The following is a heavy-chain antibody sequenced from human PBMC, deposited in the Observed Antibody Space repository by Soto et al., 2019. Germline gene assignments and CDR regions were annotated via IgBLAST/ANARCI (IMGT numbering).Heavy chain of an antibody. J-gene: IGHJ6*02. V-gene: IGHV3-23*01. D-gene: IGHD6-19*01. CDR3: AKDWGYISGRAGYYGMDV. CDR2: ISGSGGST. CDR1: GFTFISYA. Sequence: WGSLRLSCAASGFTFISYAMSWCGHSPFKGREWVSAISGSGGSTYYADSVKGRFTISRDNSKNTLYLQMNSLRAEDTAVYYCAKDWGYISGRAGYYGMDVWGQGTTVTVSS.